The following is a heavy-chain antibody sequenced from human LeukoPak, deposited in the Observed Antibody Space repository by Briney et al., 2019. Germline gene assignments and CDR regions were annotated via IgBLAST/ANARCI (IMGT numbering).Heavy chain of an antibody. Sequence: GASVKVSCKASGYTFTSYGISWVRQAPGQGLEWMGWISAYNGNTNYAQKLQGRVTMTTDTSTSTDYMELRSLRSDDTAVYYCARIVDTAMFCEDYWGQGTLVTVSS. CDR1: GYTFTSYG. CDR2: ISAYNGNT. V-gene: IGHV1-18*01. D-gene: IGHD5-18*01. J-gene: IGHJ4*02. CDR3: ARIVDTAMFCEDY.